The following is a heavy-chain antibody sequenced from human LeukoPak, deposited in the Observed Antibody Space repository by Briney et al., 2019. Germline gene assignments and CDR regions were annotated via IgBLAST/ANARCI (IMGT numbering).Heavy chain of an antibody. Sequence: PSETLSLTCTVSGGSISSYYWGWIRQPPGKGLEWIGSIYYSGNTYYNPSLKSRVTISVDTSKNQFSLKLSSVTAADTAVYYCARQLNDILTGYFNYWGQGTLVTVSS. D-gene: IGHD3-9*01. CDR1: GGSISSYY. V-gene: IGHV4-39*01. CDR2: IYYSGNT. J-gene: IGHJ4*02. CDR3: ARQLNDILTGYFNY.